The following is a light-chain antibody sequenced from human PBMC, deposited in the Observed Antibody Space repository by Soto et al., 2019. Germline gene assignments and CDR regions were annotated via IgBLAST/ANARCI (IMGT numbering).Light chain of an antibody. CDR1: QSTSTW. V-gene: IGKV1-5*03. CDR2: EAS. Sequence: DIQMTQSPSTLSASVGDRVTITCRASQSTSTWLAWYQQRPGKTPKLLISEASKLESGVPSRFSGSGSGTEFTLTISSLQADDFATYNCQQYITYPYAFGQGTKVEIK. CDR3: QQYITYPYA. J-gene: IGKJ1*01.